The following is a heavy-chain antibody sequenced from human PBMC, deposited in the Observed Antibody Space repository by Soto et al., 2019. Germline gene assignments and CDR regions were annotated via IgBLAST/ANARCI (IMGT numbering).Heavy chain of an antibody. CDR2: IKSKTDGGTT. CDR3: TTGGYSYGPGTPGDYYYYGMDV. D-gene: IGHD5-18*01. CDR1: GFTFSNAW. V-gene: IGHV3-15*07. Sequence: GGSLRLSCAASGFTFSNAWMNWVRQAPGKGLEWVGRIKSKTDGGTTDYAAPVKGRFTISRDDSKNTLYLQMNSLKTEDTAVYYCTTGGYSYGPGTPGDYYYYGMDVWGQGTTVTVSS. J-gene: IGHJ6*02.